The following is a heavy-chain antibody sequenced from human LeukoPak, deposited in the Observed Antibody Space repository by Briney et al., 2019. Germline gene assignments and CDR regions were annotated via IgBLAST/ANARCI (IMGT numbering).Heavy chain of an antibody. V-gene: IGHV4-39*01. CDR3: ARQQYYYDNSGSWFYYYGMDV. D-gene: IGHD3-22*01. Sequence: PSETLSLTCTVSGGSISSSSYYWGWLRQPPGKGLEWIGSIYYSGSTNYNPSLKSRVTISVDTSKNQFSLKLSSVTAADTALYYCARQQYYYDNSGSWFYYYGMDVWGPGTTVTVSS. J-gene: IGHJ6*02. CDR1: GGSISSSSYY. CDR2: IYYSGST.